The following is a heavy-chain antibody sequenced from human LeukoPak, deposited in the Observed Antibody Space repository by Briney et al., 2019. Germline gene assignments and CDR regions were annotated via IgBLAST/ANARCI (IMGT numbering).Heavy chain of an antibody. CDR2: IIPIFGTA. J-gene: IGHJ5*02. V-gene: IGHV1-69*13. CDR3: AREGVVPAAIGFDP. CDR1: GGTFSSYA. D-gene: IGHD2-2*01. Sequence: ASVKVSCKASGGTFSSYAIGWVRQAPGQGLEWMGGIIPIFGTANYAQKFQGRVTITADESTSTAYMELSSLRSEDTAVYFCAREGVVPAAIGFDPWGQGTLVTVSS.